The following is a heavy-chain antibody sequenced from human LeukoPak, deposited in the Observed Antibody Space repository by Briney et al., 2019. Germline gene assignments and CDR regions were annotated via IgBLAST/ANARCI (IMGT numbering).Heavy chain of an antibody. Sequence: QTGGSLRLSCAASGXTFSSYGMHWVRQAPGKGLEWVAVISYDGSNKYYADSVKGRFTISRDNSKNTLCLQMNSLRAEDTAVYYCAKSFSPNYGSGSYHFDYWGQGTLVTVSS. V-gene: IGHV3-30*18. CDR3: AKSFSPNYGSGSYHFDY. CDR1: GXTFSSYG. CDR2: ISYDGSNK. J-gene: IGHJ4*02. D-gene: IGHD3-10*01.